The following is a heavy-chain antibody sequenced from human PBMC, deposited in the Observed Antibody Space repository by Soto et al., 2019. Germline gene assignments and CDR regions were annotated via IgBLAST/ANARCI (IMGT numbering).Heavy chain of an antibody. D-gene: IGHD4-17*01. CDR3: AKDLWYYGDHSGVDYYYYYGMDV. Sequence: GGSLRLSCAASGFTFSSYAMSWVRQAPGKGLEWVSAISGSGGSTYYADSVKGRFTISRDNSKNTLYLQMNSLRAEDTAVYYCAKDLWYYGDHSGVDYYYYYGMDVWGQGTTVTVSS. V-gene: IGHV3-23*01. CDR2: ISGSGGST. J-gene: IGHJ6*02. CDR1: GFTFSSYA.